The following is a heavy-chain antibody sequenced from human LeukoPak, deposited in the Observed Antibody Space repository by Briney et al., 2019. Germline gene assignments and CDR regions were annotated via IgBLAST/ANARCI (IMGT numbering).Heavy chain of an antibody. CDR3: ARGVYVWGSYRGHYFDY. Sequence: SETLSLTCAVYGGSFSGYYWSWIRQPPGKGLEWIGEINHSGSTNYNPSPKSRVTISVDTSKNQFSLKLSSVTAADTAVYYCARGVYVWGSYRGHYFDYWGQGTLVTVSS. CDR2: INHSGST. CDR1: GGSFSGYY. D-gene: IGHD3-16*02. V-gene: IGHV4-34*01. J-gene: IGHJ4*02.